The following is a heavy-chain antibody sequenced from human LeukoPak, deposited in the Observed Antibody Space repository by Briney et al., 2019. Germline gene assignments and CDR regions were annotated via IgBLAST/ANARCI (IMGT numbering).Heavy chain of an antibody. CDR3: TTDLSGDYVWGSYRDY. D-gene: IGHD3-16*02. V-gene: IGHV3-15*01. CDR2: IKSKTDGGTT. Sequence: PGGXXRLSCAASGFTFSNAWMSWVRQAPGKGLEWVGRIKSKTDGGTTDYAAPEKGRFTISRDDSKNTLYLQMNSLKTEDTAVYYCTTDLSGDYVWGSYRDYWGQGTLVTVSS. J-gene: IGHJ4*02. CDR1: GFTFSNAW.